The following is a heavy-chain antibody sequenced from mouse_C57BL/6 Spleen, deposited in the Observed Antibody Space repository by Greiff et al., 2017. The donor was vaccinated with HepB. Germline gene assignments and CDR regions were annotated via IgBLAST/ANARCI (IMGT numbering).Heavy chain of an antibody. CDR3: TRDANWDREDYFDY. J-gene: IGHJ2*01. CDR1: GFTFSSYA. V-gene: IGHV5-9-1*02. Sequence: DVMLVESGEGLVKPGGSLKLSCAASGFTFSSYAMSWVRQTPEKRLEWVAYISSGGDYIYYADTVKGRFTISRDNARNTLYLQMSSLKSEDTAMYYCTRDANWDREDYFDYWGQGTTLTVSS. CDR2: ISSGGDYI. D-gene: IGHD4-1*01.